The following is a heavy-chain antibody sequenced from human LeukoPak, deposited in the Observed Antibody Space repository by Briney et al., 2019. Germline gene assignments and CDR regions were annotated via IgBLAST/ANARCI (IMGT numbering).Heavy chain of an antibody. CDR3: ASGDFSVVAAMPFDY. CDR1: GGTFSSYA. J-gene: IGHJ4*02. CDR2: IIPISGTA. V-gene: IGHV1-69*06. Sequence: SVKVSCKASGGTFSSYAISWVRQAPGQGLEWMGGIIPISGTANYAQKFQGRVTITADKSTSTAYMELSSLRSEDTAVYYCASGDFSVVAAMPFDYWGQGTLVTVSS. D-gene: IGHD2-15*01.